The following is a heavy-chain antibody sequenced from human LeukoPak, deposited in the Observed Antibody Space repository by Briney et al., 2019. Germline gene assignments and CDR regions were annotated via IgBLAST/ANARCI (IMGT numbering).Heavy chain of an antibody. Sequence: GGSPRLSCTASGFTFGDYAMSWFRQAPGKGLEWVGFIRSKAYGGTTEYAASVKGRFTISRDDSKSIAYLQMNSLKTEDTAVYYCTRVRGYYGSGRLTDYWGQGTLATVSS. CDR2: IRSKAYGGTT. V-gene: IGHV3-49*03. D-gene: IGHD3-10*01. CDR3: TRVRGYYGSGRLTDY. J-gene: IGHJ4*02. CDR1: GFTFGDYA.